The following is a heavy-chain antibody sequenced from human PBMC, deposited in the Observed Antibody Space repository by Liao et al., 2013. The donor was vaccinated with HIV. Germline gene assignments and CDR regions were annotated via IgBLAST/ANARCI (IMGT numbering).Heavy chain of an antibody. CDR3: ARGKIYSRGPRSRYFDY. D-gene: IGHD3-10*01. CDR2: IYTSGST. J-gene: IGHJ4*02. Sequence: QVQLQESGPGLVKPSQTLSLTCTVSGGSISSGSYYWSWIRQPAGKGLEWIGRIYTSGSTNYNPSLKSRVTISVDTSKNQFSLKLSSVTAADTAVYYCARGKIYSRGPRSRYFDYWGQGTLVTVSS. CDR1: GGSISSGSYY. V-gene: IGHV4-61*02.